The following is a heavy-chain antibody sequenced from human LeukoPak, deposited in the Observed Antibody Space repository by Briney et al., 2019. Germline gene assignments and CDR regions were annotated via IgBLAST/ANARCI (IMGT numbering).Heavy chain of an antibody. D-gene: IGHD2-2*01. J-gene: IGHJ3*02. CDR3: AGRGSSSGTFDI. Sequence: SETLSLTCAVYGGSFSGYYWSWIRQPPGKGLEWIGEINHSGSTNYNPSLKSRVTISEDTSKNQISLNLASLTAADTALYYCAGRGSSSGTFDIWGPGTFVTVSS. CDR1: GGSFSGYY. V-gene: IGHV4-34*06. CDR2: INHSGST.